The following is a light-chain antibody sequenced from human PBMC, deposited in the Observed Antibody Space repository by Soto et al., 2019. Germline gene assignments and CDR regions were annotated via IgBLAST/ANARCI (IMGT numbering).Light chain of an antibody. J-gene: IGKJ1*01. CDR3: QHYDSSPWT. CDR2: GAS. Sequence: EIVLTQSPGTLSLSPGERATLSCRASQSVSSNYLAWYQQKPGQAPRLLIYGASARATGIPDRFSGSGSGTEFTPTISRLEPEDFAVYFCQHYDSSPWTFGQGTKVEIK. V-gene: IGKV3-20*01. CDR1: QSVSSNY.